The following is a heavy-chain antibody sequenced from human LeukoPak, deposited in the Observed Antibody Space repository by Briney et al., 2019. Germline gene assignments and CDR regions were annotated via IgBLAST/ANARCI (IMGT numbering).Heavy chain of an antibody. Sequence: GGSLRHSCVPSGFSLADYGMSWVRPAPGEGLEWGCGINWKGGSTGYADSVKGRFTISRDNAKNSLYLQMNSLRAEDTALYYCAMRYSSSWSLYYFHYWRQGTLVTVPS. CDR3: AMRYSSSWSLYYFHY. V-gene: IGHV3-20*04. D-gene: IGHD6-13*01. J-gene: IGHJ4*02. CDR1: GFSLADYG. CDR2: INWKGGST.